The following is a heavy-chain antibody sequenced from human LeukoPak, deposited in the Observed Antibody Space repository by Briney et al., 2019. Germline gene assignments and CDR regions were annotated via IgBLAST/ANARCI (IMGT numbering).Heavy chain of an antibody. CDR1: GFTFTSYW. D-gene: IGHD3-10*01. V-gene: IGHV3-7*01. CDR3: ARRSGGLWFGESRNWFDP. CDR2: INEDGSVK. Sequence: GGSLRLSCAASGFTFTSYWMTWVRQAPGKGLEWLTNINEDGSVKHYVDSVRGRFTISRDNAKSSLYLQMNSLRAEDTAVYYCARRSGGLWFGESRNWFDPWGQGTLVTVSS. J-gene: IGHJ5*02.